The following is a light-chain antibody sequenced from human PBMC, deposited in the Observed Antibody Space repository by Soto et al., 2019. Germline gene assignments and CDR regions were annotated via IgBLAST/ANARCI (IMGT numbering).Light chain of an antibody. CDR3: QEYNTYA. CDR2: DAS. CDR1: QSISDW. J-gene: IGKJ2*01. Sequence: DIQLTQSPSTLSAYVGDRVNITCRASQSISDWLAWYQQKAGKAPELLISDASTLATGVPSRFSGSGSGTEFTLTISSLQTDDSATYFCQEYNTYAFGPGTKVDI. V-gene: IGKV1-5*01.